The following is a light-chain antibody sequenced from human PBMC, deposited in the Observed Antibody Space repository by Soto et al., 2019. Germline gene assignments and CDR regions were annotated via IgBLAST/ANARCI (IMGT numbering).Light chain of an antibody. J-gene: IGLJ2*01. CDR2: DVS. CDR1: SSDVGRYNF. CDR3: CSYAGSYTL. Sequence: QSALTQPRSVSGSPGQSVTISCTGTSSDVGRYNFVSWYQQHPGKAPKLIVYDVSTRPSGVPDRFSGSKSGNTASLTISGLQAEDEADYYCCSYAGSYTLFGGGTKVTV. V-gene: IGLV2-11*01.